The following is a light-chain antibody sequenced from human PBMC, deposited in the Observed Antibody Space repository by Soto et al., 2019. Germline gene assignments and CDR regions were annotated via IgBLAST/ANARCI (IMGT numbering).Light chain of an antibody. CDR3: QKLNTYPLT. J-gene: IGKJ5*01. CDR1: QSVSSN. CDR2: GAS. Sequence: EIVMTQSPATLSVSPGERATLSCWASQSVSSNLAWYQQKPGQAPRLLIYGASTRATNIPARFSGSGSGTEFTLTISSLQPEDFARYYCQKLNTYPLTFGQGTRLEIK. V-gene: IGKV3-15*01.